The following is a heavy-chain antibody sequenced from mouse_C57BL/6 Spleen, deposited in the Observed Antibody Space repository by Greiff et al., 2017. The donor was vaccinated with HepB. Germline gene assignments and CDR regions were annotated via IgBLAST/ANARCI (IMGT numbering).Heavy chain of an antibody. CDR2: INPYNGGT. D-gene: IGHD2-2*01. J-gene: IGHJ3*01. Sequence: EVQLQESGPVLVKPGASVKMSCKASGYTFTDYYMNWVKQSHGKSLEWIGVINPYNGGTSYNQKFKGKATLTVDKSSSTAYMELNSLTSEDSAVYYCAYGYAVGGFAYWGQGTLVTVSA. CDR1: GYTFTDYY. CDR3: AYGYAVGGFAY. V-gene: IGHV1-19*01.